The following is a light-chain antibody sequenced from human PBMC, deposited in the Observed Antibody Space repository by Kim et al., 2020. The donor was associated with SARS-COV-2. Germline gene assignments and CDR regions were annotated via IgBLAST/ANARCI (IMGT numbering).Light chain of an antibody. CDR1: SSNIGSNT. CDR2: TNY. V-gene: IGLV1-44*01. J-gene: IGLJ2*01. Sequence: QSALAQPPSVSGTPGQRVTISCSGSSSNIGSNTVSWYQRLPETAPTLLIYTNYQRRSGISDRFSGSKSGTSASLVISGIQSGDEGDYYCAAWDDRLNGVVFGGGTQLTVL. CDR3: AAWDDRLNGVV.